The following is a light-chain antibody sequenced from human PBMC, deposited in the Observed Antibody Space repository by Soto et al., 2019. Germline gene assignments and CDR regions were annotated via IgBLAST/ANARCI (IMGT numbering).Light chain of an antibody. Sequence: EIVLTQSPGTLSLSPGETATLSCRASQTVNSDYLAWFQQRPGQAPRLLIFATSRRATDIPDRFSGSGSATDFTLAIRRLEPEDFAVYYCHQFGYSPRTFGQGTKVDIK. CDR2: ATS. CDR1: QTVNSDY. V-gene: IGKV3-20*01. CDR3: HQFGYSPRT. J-gene: IGKJ1*01.